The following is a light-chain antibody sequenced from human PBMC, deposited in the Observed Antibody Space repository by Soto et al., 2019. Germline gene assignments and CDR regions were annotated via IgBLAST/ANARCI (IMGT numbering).Light chain of an antibody. J-gene: IGLJ1*01. V-gene: IGLV2-14*01. CDR2: EVS. CDR3: SSYTTSSTLV. Sequence: QSALTQPASVSGSPGQSITISCTGTSSDVGGYKYVSWYQQHPGKAPKLMIFEVSNRPSGVSNRFSGSKSGHTASLTISGLQAEDEADYYCSSYTTSSTLVFGTGTKVTVL. CDR1: SSDVGGYKY.